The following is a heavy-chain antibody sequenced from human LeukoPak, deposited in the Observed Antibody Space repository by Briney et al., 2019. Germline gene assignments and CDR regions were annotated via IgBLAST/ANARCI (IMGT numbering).Heavy chain of an antibody. CDR3: ARRAGAYSHPYDY. D-gene: IGHD4/OR15-4a*01. CDR2: INSDGSST. CDR1: GFTFSSYW. V-gene: IGHV3-74*01. J-gene: IGHJ4*02. Sequence: PGGSVRLSCAASGFTFSSYWMHWVRQAPGKGLVWVSRINSDGSSTSYADSVKGRFTISRDNSKNTLYLQMNSLRAEDTAVYYCARRAGAYSHPYDYWGQGTLVTVSS.